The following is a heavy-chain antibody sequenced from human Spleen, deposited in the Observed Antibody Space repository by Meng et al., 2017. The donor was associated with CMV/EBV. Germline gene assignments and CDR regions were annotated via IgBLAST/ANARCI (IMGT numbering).Heavy chain of an antibody. V-gene: IGHV1-2*02. CDR3: ARLAAHDYGDSEEDY. Sequence: ASVKVFCKASGYTFTGYYIYWLRQAPGQGLEWMGWINPNSGGTNYAQNFQDRVTMSTDTSISTAYVDLSRLVVDDTAVYYCARLAAHDYGDSEEDYWGQGTLVTVSS. CDR2: INPNSGGT. CDR1: GYTFTGYY. D-gene: IGHD4-17*01. J-gene: IGHJ4*02.